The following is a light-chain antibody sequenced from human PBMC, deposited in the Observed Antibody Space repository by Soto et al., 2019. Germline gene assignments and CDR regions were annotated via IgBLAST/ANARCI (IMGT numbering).Light chain of an antibody. Sequence: DIVMTQSPDSLAVSLGERDTINCKSSQSVLYSSNNKKYLAWYQQRPGQPHKLLMYWATPRAAGVPDRVSGRGYGSDFTLSISSLQAEDVADSFCQQYDSPPLIFGGGTKVEL. CDR3: QQYDSPPLI. J-gene: IGKJ4*01. CDR1: QSVLYSSNNKKY. CDR2: WAT. V-gene: IGKV4-1*01.